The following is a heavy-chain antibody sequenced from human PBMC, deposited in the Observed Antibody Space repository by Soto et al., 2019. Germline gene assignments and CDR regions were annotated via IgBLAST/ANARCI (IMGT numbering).Heavy chain of an antibody. CDR2: ISAYNYNT. Sequence: QVQLVQSGAEVKKPGASVKVSCKASGYTFTSYGLSWVRQAPGQGLEWMGRISAYNYNTNYAQKLQDRVTMTTDKSTSTAYMELRSLRADDTAVYYCARVVGALGHWFDPWGQGTLVTVSS. J-gene: IGHJ5*02. CDR1: GYTFTSYG. V-gene: IGHV1-18*01. D-gene: IGHD1-26*01. CDR3: ARVVGALGHWFDP.